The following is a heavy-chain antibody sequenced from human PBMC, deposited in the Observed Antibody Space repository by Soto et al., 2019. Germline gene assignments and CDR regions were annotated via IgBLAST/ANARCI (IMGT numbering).Heavy chain of an antibody. J-gene: IGHJ6*03. CDR3: ARVGDCSGGSCYSNYYYYMDV. D-gene: IGHD2-15*01. CDR2: IYHSGST. V-gene: IGHV4-4*02. CDR1: SGSISSSNW. Sequence: SETLSLTCAGSSGSISSSNWWSWVRQPPGKGLEWIGEIYHSGSTNYNPSLKSRVTISVDKSKNQFSLKLSSVTAVDTAVYYCARVGDCSGGSCYSNYYYYMDVWGKGTTVTVSS.